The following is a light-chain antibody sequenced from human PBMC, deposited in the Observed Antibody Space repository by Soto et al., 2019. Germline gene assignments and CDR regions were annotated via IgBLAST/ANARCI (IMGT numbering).Light chain of an antibody. V-gene: IGKV1-8*01. J-gene: IGKJ2*01. CDR1: QDIGTY. CDR2: GTS. CDR3: QQSFSIPIYT. Sequence: AIRMTQSPSSFSASTGDRVSITCRATQDIGTYLAWYQQRPGTPPNLLIYGTSSLQSGVPSRFRGSGSGTDFTLTISGVQPEDFATYYCQQSFSIPIYTFGQGTKVDTK.